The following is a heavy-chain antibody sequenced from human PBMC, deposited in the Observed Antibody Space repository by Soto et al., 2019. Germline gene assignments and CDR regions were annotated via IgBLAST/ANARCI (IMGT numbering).Heavy chain of an antibody. D-gene: IGHD1-1*01. V-gene: IGHV1-18*01. CDR3: ARDQSWHDLVWWFDP. CDR2: ISAYNGNT. CDR1: CYTFTRYG. J-gene: IGHJ5*02. Sequence: VKVSCKASCYTFTRYGISWVRQAPGQGLEWMGWISAYNGNTNYAQKLQGRVTMTTDTSTSTAYMELRSLRSDDTAVYYCARDQSWHDLVWWFDPWGQGTLVTVSS.